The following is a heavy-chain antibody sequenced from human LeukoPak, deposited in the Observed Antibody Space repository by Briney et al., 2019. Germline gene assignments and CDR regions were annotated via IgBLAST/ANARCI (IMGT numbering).Heavy chain of an antibody. CDR2: INPNSGGT. Sequence: ASVKVSCKASGYTFTGYYMHWVRQAPGQGLEWMGWINPNSGGTNYAQKFQGRVTMTRDTSISTAYMELSRLRSDDTAVYYCARESSPRYYDSSGNYSRFDYWGQGTLVTVSS. D-gene: IGHD3-22*01. CDR3: ARESSPRYYDSSGNYSRFDY. J-gene: IGHJ4*02. V-gene: IGHV1-2*02. CDR1: GYTFTGYY.